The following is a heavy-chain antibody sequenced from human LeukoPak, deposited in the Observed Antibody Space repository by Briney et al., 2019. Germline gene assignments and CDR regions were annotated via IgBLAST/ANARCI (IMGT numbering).Heavy chain of an antibody. V-gene: IGHV3-23*01. CDR1: GFTFSSSA. Sequence: GGSLRLSCAASGFTFSSSAMSWVRQAPGKGLEWVSAISNNGGYTYYADSVKGRFTISRDSSKNTLYLQMNSLRAEDTAVYYCAKDLVGCSGGSCPDYYYYYGMDVWGQGTTVTVSS. CDR2: ISNNGGYT. CDR3: AKDLVGCSGGSCPDYYYYYGMDV. J-gene: IGHJ6*02. D-gene: IGHD2-15*01.